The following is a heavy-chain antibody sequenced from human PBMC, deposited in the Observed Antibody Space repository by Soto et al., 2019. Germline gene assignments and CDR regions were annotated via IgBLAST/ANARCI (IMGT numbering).Heavy chain of an antibody. V-gene: IGHV3-23*01. CDR3: AKRSSSSTFDY. Sequence: EVQLLDSGGGLVQPGECLRLSCAASGLTFSSYAMGWVRLAPGKGLEWVSVISGSDDSTYYADSVKGRFTISRDNSKNTLSLQMNSPGAENKAVYYSAKRSSSSTFDYWGQRTLVTVSS. J-gene: IGHJ4*02. D-gene: IGHD6-6*01. CDR1: GLTFSSYA. CDR2: ISGSDDST.